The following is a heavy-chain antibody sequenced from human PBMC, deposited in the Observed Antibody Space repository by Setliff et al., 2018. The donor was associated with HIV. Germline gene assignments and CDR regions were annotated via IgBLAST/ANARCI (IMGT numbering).Heavy chain of an antibody. CDR1: GGTFSSYA. V-gene: IGHV1-69*13. CDR2: IIPIFNTA. Sequence: VASVKVSCKASGGTFSSYAISWVRQAPGQGLEWMGGIIPIFNTANYAQKFQGRVTITADESTSTAYMELSSLRSEDTAVYYCARIVRPSYYYYYYMDVWGKGTTVTVSS. J-gene: IGHJ6*03. D-gene: IGHD3-10*02. CDR3: ARIVRPSYYYYYYMDV.